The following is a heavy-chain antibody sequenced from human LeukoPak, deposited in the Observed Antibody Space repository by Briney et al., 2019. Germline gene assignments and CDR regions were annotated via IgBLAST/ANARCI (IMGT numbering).Heavy chain of an antibody. Sequence: GGSLRLSCAASGFTFSSYAMHWVRQAPGKGLEWVSAISGSGGSTYYADSVKGRFTISRDNSKNTLYLQMNSLRAEDTAVYYCAKPYSSGWDFDYFDYWGQGTLVTVSS. V-gene: IGHV3-23*01. D-gene: IGHD6-19*01. CDR1: GFTFSSYA. CDR2: ISGSGGST. J-gene: IGHJ4*02. CDR3: AKPYSSGWDFDYFDY.